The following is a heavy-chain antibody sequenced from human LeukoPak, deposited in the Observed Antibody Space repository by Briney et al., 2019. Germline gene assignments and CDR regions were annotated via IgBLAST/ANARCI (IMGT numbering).Heavy chain of an antibody. CDR1: GFTFSSYS. J-gene: IGHJ4*02. CDR2: ISSSSSYI. V-gene: IGHV3-21*01. D-gene: IGHD6-13*01. CDR3: ARADEAAAGFDY. Sequence: GGSLRLSCAASGFTFSSYSMNWVRQAPGKGLEWVSSISSSSSYIYYADSVKGRFTISRDNAKNSLYLQMNSLRAEDTAVYYCARADEAAAGFDYWGQGTLVTVSS.